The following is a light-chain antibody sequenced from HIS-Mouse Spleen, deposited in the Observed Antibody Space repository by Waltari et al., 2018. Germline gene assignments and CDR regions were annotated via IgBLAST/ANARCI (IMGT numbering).Light chain of an antibody. CDR2: KAS. CDR3: QQYNSPWT. J-gene: IGKJ1*01. CDR1: QSISRW. V-gene: IGKV1-5*03. Sequence: DIQMTQSPSTLSVSVGDRVTITCGASQSISRWLAWYHKKPGKAPKLLIYKASSLESGVPSRFSGSGSGTEFTLTIRSLQPDDFATYYCQQYNSPWTFGQGTKVEIK.